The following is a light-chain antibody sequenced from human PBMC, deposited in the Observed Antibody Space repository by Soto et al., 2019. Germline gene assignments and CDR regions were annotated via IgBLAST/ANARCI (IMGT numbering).Light chain of an antibody. V-gene: IGKV3-20*01. J-gene: IGKJ5*01. Sequence: EIVLTQSPGTLSLSPGERATLSFRASQSVTSSYLAWYQQKPGQAPRLLIYDASSRATGIPDRFSGSGSGTDFTLTISRLEPEDFAVYFCQQYGSLITFGQGTRLEIK. CDR3: QQYGSLIT. CDR1: QSVTSSY. CDR2: DAS.